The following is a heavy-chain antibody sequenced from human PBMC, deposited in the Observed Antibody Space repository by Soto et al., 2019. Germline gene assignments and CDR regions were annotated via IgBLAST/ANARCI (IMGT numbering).Heavy chain of an antibody. J-gene: IGHJ5*02. Sequence: QVQLVQSGAEVKMPGASVKVSCRASGYVFDSYAMHWVRQAPGQRLEWMGWINGGNGNTKYSQKFQGRVTIFTDTSANTAYIDLSSLTSEDTAVYYCARGALAVGGNNCLDPWGQGTLVTVSA. D-gene: IGHD6-19*01. CDR1: GYVFDSYA. CDR3: ARGALAVGGNNCLDP. CDR2: INGGNGNT. V-gene: IGHV1-3*01.